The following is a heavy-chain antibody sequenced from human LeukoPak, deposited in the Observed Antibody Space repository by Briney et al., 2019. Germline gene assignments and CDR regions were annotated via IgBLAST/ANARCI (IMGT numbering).Heavy chain of an antibody. J-gene: IGHJ4*02. CDR2: IYYSGST. V-gene: IGHV4-39*07. Sequence: SETLSLTCTVSGGSISSSSYYWGWIRQPPGKGLEWIGSIYYSGSTYYNPSLKSRVTISVDTSKNQFSLRLSSVTAADTAVYYCARDGRVGANFDYWGQGTLVTVSS. CDR3: ARDGRVGANFDY. CDR1: GGSISSSSYY. D-gene: IGHD1-26*01.